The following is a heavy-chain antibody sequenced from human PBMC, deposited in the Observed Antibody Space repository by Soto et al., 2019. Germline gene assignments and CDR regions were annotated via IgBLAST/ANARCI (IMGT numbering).Heavy chain of an antibody. J-gene: IGHJ5*02. CDR1: GFTFSSYA. V-gene: IGHV3-23*01. CDR3: AKGGGRSGSYHNWFDP. D-gene: IGHD1-26*01. Sequence: GGSLRLSCAASGFTFSSYAMSWVRQAPGKGLEWVSAISGSGGSTYYADFVKGRFTISRDNSKNTLYLQMNSLRAEDTAVYYCAKGGGRSGSYHNWFDPWGQGTLVTVSS. CDR2: ISGSGGST.